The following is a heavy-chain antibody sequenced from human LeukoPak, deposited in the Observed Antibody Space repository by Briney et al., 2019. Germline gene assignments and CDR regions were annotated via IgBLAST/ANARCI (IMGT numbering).Heavy chain of an antibody. J-gene: IGHJ4*02. CDR2: IYYSGST. Sequence: SETLSLTCTVSGGSISSYYWSWIRQPPGKGLEWIGYIYYSGSTNYNPSLKSRVTISVDTSKNQFSLKLSSVTAADTAVYYCARVRLERRTYYFDYWGQGTLVTVSS. CDR1: GGSISSYY. V-gene: IGHV4-59*01. D-gene: IGHD1-1*01. CDR3: ARVRLERRTYYFDY.